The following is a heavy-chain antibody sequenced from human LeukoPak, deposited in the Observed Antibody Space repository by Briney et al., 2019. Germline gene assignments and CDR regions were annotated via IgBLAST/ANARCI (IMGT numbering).Heavy chain of an antibody. V-gene: IGHV3-23*01. D-gene: IGHD2-21*02. J-gene: IGHJ4*02. CDR1: GFTFSSYA. CDR3: AKVAVNCGGDCYSEDY. CDR2: ISGSGGST. Sequence: GGSLRLSCAASGFTFSSYAMSWVRQAPGKGLEWVSAISGSGGSTYYADSVKGRFTISRDNSKNTLYLQMNGLRAEDTAVYYCAKVAVNCGGDCYSEDYWGQGTLVTVSS.